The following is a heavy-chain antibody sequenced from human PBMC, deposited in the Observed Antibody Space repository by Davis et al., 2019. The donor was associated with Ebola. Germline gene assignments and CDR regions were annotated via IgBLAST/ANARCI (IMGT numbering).Heavy chain of an antibody. Sequence: GESLKISCAASGFTFDDYAMHWVRQAPGKGLEWVSLITWDGGSTYYADSVKGRFTISRDNSKHSLFLQMNSLRAEDTAVYYCARNSPGGEVDYWGQGTLVTVSP. CDR1: GFTFDDYA. V-gene: IGHV3-43D*03. J-gene: IGHJ4*02. D-gene: IGHD1-7*01. CDR3: ARNSPGGEVDY. CDR2: ITWDGGST.